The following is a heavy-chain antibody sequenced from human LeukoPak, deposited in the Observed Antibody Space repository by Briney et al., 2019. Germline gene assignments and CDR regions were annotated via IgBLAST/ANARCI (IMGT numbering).Heavy chain of an antibody. CDR3: AELGITMIGGV. J-gene: IGHJ6*04. CDR1: GFTFSSYD. CDR2: ISSSGSTI. Sequence: GGSLRLSCAASGFTFSSYDMSWVRQAPGKGLEWVSYISSSGSTIYYADSVKGRFTISRDNAKNSLYLQMNSLRAEDTAVYYCAELGITMIGGVWGKGTTATISS. V-gene: IGHV3-48*03. D-gene: IGHD3-10*02.